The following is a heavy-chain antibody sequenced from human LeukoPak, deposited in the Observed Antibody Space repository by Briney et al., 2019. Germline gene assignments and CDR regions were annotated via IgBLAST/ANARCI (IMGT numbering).Heavy chain of an antibody. D-gene: IGHD3-10*01. CDR2: TSSDLNVK. Sequence: PGGSLRLSCAASGFTFRNYVIHWVRQAPGKGLEWVAVTSSDLNVKLYADSVKDRFTISRDNSRSTLYLQMNSLRPEDTAIYYCAREGYYGSGSPPSLYFDYWGQGTLVTVSS. CDR1: GFTFRNYV. V-gene: IGHV3-30-3*01. J-gene: IGHJ4*02. CDR3: AREGYYGSGSPPSLYFDY.